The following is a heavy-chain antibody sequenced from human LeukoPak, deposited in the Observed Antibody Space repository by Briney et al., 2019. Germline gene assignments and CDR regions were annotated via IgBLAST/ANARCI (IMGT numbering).Heavy chain of an antibody. D-gene: IGHD3-3*01. CDR1: GGSISSSSYS. CDR3: ARPWSGYRAYYFDY. J-gene: IGHJ4*02. V-gene: IGHV4-39*07. Sequence: SETLSLTCTVSGGSISSSSYSWGWIRQPPGKGLEWIGSVYYSGSTYYNPSLKSRVTMSVDTSKNQFSLKLSSVTAADTAVYYCARPWSGYRAYYFDYWGQGTLVTVSS. CDR2: VYYSGST.